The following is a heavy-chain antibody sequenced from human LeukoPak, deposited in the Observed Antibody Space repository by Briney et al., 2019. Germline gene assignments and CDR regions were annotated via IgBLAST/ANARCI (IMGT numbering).Heavy chain of an antibody. CDR3: ARGPPSTYYYDSSGYYSYYYYYMDV. J-gene: IGHJ6*03. V-gene: IGHV4-59*01. D-gene: IGHD3-22*01. CDR1: GGSISSYY. Sequence: SETLSLTCTVSGGSISSYYWSWIRQPPGKGLEWIGYIYYIGSTNYNPSIKSRVTISVDTSKNQFSLKLSSVTAADTAVYYCARGPPSTYYYDSSGYYSYYYYYMDVWGKGTTVTISS. CDR2: IYYIGST.